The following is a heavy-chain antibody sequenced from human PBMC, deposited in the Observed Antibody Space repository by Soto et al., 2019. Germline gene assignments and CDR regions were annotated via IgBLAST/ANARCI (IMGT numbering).Heavy chain of an antibody. D-gene: IGHD6-6*01. Sequence: GGSLRLSCAASGFTFSSYGMHWVRQAPGKGLEWVAVIWYDGSNKYYADSVKGRFTISRDNSKNTLYLQMNSLRAEDTAVYYCARGGHSSSSFFDYWGQGTLVTVSS. V-gene: IGHV3-33*01. J-gene: IGHJ4*02. CDR1: GFTFSSYG. CDR3: ARGGHSSSSFFDY. CDR2: IWYDGSNK.